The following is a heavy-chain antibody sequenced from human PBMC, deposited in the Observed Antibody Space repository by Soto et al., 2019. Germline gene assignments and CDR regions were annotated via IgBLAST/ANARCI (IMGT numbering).Heavy chain of an antibody. CDR2: ISGSGIST. CDR3: AKTWEYSSGCLDS. CDR1: GFTFTTYA. D-gene: IGHD6-25*01. J-gene: IGHJ4*02. Sequence: GGSLRLSCAASGFTFTTYAMTWVRQAPGKGLEWVSGISGSGISTYYADSVKGRFTISRDNSKNTLYLQMNSLRAEDTAVYSCAKTWEYSSGCLDSWGQGTLVTVSS. V-gene: IGHV3-23*01.